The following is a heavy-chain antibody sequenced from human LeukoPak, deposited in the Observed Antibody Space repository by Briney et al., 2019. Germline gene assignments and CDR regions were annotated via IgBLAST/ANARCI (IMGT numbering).Heavy chain of an antibody. CDR2: IIPILGIA. J-gene: IGHJ3*02. CDR1: GGTFSSYA. D-gene: IGHD3-22*01. Sequence: SVKVSCKASGGTFSSYAISWVRQAPGQGLEWMGRIIPILGIANYAQKFQGRVTITADKSTSTAYMELSSLRSEDTAVYYCARGLSHYYDSSGLLGAFDIWGQGTMVTVSS. V-gene: IGHV1-69*04. CDR3: ARGLSHYYDSSGLLGAFDI.